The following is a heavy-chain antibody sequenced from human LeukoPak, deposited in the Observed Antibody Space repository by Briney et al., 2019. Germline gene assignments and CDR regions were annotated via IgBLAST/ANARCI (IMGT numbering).Heavy chain of an antibody. D-gene: IGHD3-9*01. CDR2: IYPGDSDT. CDR1: GYSFTSYW. V-gene: IGHV5-51*01. Sequence: GESLKISCKGSGYSFTSYWIGWVRQMPGKGLEWMGIIYPGDSDTRYSPSFQGQVTISADKSISTAYLQWSSLKASDTAMYYCARLYDILNPHYYYYYYMDVWGKGTTVTVSS. J-gene: IGHJ6*03. CDR3: ARLYDILNPHYYYYYYMDV.